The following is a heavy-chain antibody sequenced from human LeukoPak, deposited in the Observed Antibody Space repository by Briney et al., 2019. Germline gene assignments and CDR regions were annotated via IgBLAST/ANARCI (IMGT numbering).Heavy chain of an antibody. D-gene: IGHD3-22*01. CDR2: FIPIFGTA. V-gene: IGHV1-69*05. Sequence: SVKVSCKAFGGTFSSYAISWVRQAPGQGLEWMGGFIPIFGTANYAQKFQGRVTITTDESTSTAYMELSSLRSEDTAVYYCARGVDSSGYYYLNYWGQGTLVTVSS. CDR1: GGTFSSYA. CDR3: ARGVDSSGYYYLNY. J-gene: IGHJ4*02.